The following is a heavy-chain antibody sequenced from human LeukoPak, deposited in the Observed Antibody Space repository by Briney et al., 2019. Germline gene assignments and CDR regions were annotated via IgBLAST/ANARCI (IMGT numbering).Heavy chain of an antibody. D-gene: IGHD2-8*02. CDR2: ISHDGSEE. Sequence: GGSQRLSCTTSGFTFNNYPMHRVRQAPVKWLDWVAIISHDGSEENYADYVKGRFIISRDNSMKTLFLQMNSLRVDDTAVYYCAREGLVFDYWGQGTLVTVSS. V-gene: IGHV3-30*04. CDR3: AREGLVFDY. J-gene: IGHJ4*02. CDR1: GFTFNNYP.